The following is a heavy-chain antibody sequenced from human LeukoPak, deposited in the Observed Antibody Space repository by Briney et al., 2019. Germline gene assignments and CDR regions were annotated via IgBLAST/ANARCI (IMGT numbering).Heavy chain of an antibody. CDR3: ARDRGYSNFDY. CDR1: GFTFINYW. V-gene: IGHV3-7*01. CDR2: MKEDGSEK. J-gene: IGHJ4*02. Sequence: GGPLKLSCAASGFTFINYWMSWSRQAQGKGLKWVANMKEDGSEKNYVDSVKGRFTISGDNAQDSLYLQMNSLRAEDTAVYYCARDRGYSNFDYWGQGTLVTVSS. D-gene: IGHD4-11*01.